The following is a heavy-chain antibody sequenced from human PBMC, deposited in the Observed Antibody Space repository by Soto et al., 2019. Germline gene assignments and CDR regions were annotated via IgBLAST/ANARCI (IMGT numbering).Heavy chain of an antibody. Sequence: GASVKVSCKASGYTFTSYGISWVRQAPGQGLEWMGWISAYNGNTNYAQKLQGRVTMTTDTSTSTAYMELRSLRSDDTAVYYCARVLFVVGATGPFGYWGRGTLVTVSS. J-gene: IGHJ4*02. CDR2: ISAYNGNT. V-gene: IGHV1-18*01. CDR3: ARVLFVVGATGPFGY. D-gene: IGHD1-26*01. CDR1: GYTFTSYG.